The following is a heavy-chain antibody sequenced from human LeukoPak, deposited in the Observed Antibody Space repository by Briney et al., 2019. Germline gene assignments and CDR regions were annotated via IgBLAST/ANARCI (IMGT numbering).Heavy chain of an antibody. CDR2: IHNTGSS. Sequence: SETLSLTCTVSGDSINNYFWSWIRQPPGKGLEWIGYIHNTGSSNYNPSLKSRVSFSVDTSENQLSLRLNSMTAADTAVYYRASLGGYYDSSNSSQLETFDIWGQGTMVTVSS. D-gene: IGHD3-10*01. V-gene: IGHV4-59*01. CDR1: GDSINNYF. CDR3: ASLGGYYDSSNSSQLETFDI. J-gene: IGHJ3*02.